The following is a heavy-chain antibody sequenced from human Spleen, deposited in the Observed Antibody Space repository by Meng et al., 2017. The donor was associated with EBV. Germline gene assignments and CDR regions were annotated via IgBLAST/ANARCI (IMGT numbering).Heavy chain of an antibody. J-gene: IGHJ4*02. CDR1: GGTFRSDA. V-gene: IGHV1-69*01. CDR3: ASESGRGFTPDY. D-gene: IGHD3-10*01. CDR2: LIPMSGVP. Sequence: QVQVVQSGAEVKKPXSSVKVSCQTSGGTFRSDAVSWVRQAPGQQGLEWIGGLIPMSGVPYFAQKFQGRPTIIADESTSTHYMELSSLRSEDTAIYFCASESGRGFTPDYWGQGTLVTVSS.